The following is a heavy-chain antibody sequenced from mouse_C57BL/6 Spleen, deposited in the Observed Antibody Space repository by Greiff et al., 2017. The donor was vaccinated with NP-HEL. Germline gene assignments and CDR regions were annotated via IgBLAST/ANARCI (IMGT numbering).Heavy chain of an antibody. CDR3: ARGWLLNYAMDY. Sequence: QVHVKQSGAELARPGASVKLSCKASGYTFTSYGISWVKQSTGQGLEWIGEIYPRSGNTYYNEKFKGKATLTADKSSSTAYMELRSLTSEDSAVYFCARGWLLNYAMDYWGQGTSVTVSS. V-gene: IGHV1-81*01. J-gene: IGHJ4*01. D-gene: IGHD2-3*01. CDR1: GYTFTSYG. CDR2: IYPRSGNT.